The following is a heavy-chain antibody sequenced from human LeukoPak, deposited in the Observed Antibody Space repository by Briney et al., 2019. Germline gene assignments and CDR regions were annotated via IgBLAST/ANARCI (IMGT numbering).Heavy chain of an antibody. J-gene: IGHJ5*02. CDR3: ASDYGSGSWNWFDP. D-gene: IGHD3-10*01. CDR1: GFTFSIYA. CDR2: ISYDETYI. V-gene: IGHV3-30-3*01. Sequence: GGSLRLSCAASGFTFSIYAMHWVRQAPGKGLEWVALISYDETYIYYADSVKGRFTTSRDNSKNTLYLQMNSLRAEDTAVYYCASDYGSGSWNWFDPWGQGTLVTVSS.